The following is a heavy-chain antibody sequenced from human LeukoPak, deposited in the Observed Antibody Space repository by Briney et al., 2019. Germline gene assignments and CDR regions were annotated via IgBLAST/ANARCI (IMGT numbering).Heavy chain of an antibody. J-gene: IGHJ3*02. D-gene: IGHD3-9*01. Sequence: ASVKVSCKASAYTFTSYGISWVRQAPGQGLEWMGWISAYNGNTNCAQKLQGRVTMTTDTSTSTAYMELRSLRSDDTAVYYCGRELRLRYFDWLLSPLVGAFDIWGQGTMITVSS. CDR2: ISAYNGNT. CDR3: GRELRLRYFDWLLSPLVGAFDI. CDR1: AYTFTSYG. V-gene: IGHV1-18*01.